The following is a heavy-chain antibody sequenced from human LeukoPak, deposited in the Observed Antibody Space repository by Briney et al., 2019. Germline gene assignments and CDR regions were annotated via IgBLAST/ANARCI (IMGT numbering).Heavy chain of an antibody. CDR2: IIPIFGTA. Sequence: SVKVSCKASVGTLISYAISWVRQAPGQGLEWMGVIIPIFGTANYAQKFQGRVTITAEESTSTAYMELSSLRSEDTAVYYCARLFWIAAAGNGFDYWGQGTLVTVSS. D-gene: IGHD6-13*01. J-gene: IGHJ4*02. CDR3: ARLFWIAAAGNGFDY. CDR1: VGTLISYA. V-gene: IGHV1-69*13.